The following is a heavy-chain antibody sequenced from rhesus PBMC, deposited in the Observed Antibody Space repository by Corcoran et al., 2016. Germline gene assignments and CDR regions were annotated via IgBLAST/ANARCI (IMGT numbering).Heavy chain of an antibody. J-gene: IGHJ4*01. V-gene: IGHV4-73*01. CDR3: LRGPYGANVLDV. Sequence: QVKLQQWGEGLVKPSATLSLPCAVYGGSITGYYWCWIRQTPGKGLEWIGNIDGKIVSKNDNPSVKKRVNRSKDTSKNQFSRKLNSVTAADTAGYFCLRGPYGANVLDVWGQGVLVTVSS. CDR2: IDGKIVSK. D-gene: IGHD4-17*01. CDR1: GGSITGYY.